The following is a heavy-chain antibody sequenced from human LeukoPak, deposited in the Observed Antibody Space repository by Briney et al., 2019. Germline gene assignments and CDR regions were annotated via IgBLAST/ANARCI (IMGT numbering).Heavy chain of an antibody. V-gene: IGHV4-61*02. CDR2: IYTSGST. CDR1: GGSISSGSYY. CDR3: AKSTPVEVDY. Sequence: SQTLSLTCTVSGGSISSGSYYWSWIRQPAGKGLEWIGRIYTSGSTNYNPSLKSRVTISVDTSKNQFSLKLSSVTAADTAVYYCAKSTPVEVDYWGQGALVTVSS. J-gene: IGHJ4*02.